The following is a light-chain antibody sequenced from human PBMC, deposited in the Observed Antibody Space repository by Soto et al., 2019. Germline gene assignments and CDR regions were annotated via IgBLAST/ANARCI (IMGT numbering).Light chain of an antibody. CDR2: EVS. CDR1: SSDVGGYNY. CDR3: SSYAGSNNWV. J-gene: IGLJ3*02. V-gene: IGLV2-8*01. Sequence: QYALTQPPSASGSPGQSVTISCTGTSSDVGGYNYVSWYQQHPGKAPKLMIYEVSKRPSGVPDRFSGSKSGNTASLTVSGLQAEDEADYYCSSYAGSNNWVFGGGTKVTFL.